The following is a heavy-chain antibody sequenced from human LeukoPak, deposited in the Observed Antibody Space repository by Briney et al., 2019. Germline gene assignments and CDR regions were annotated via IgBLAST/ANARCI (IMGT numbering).Heavy chain of an antibody. J-gene: IGHJ4*02. CDR2: IYWNDDK. V-gene: IGHV2-5*01. CDR1: GFSLSTSGVG. CDR3: AHIPKLWSVFDY. Sequence: SGPTLVHPTQTLTLTCTFSGFSLSTSGVGVGWIRQPPGKALEWLALIYWNDDKRYSPSLKSRLTITKDTSKNQVVLTMTNMDPVDTATYYCAHIPKLWSVFDYWGQGTLVTVSS. D-gene: IGHD5-18*01.